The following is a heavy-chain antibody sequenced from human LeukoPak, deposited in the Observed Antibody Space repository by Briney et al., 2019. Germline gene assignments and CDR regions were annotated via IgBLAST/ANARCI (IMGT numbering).Heavy chain of an antibody. J-gene: IGHJ4*02. V-gene: IGHV1-18*01. D-gene: IGHD3-16*02. CDR3: ARDQYDSVWDSHRPYFDY. CDR1: GYTFSSYG. Sequence: ASVKVSCKASGYTFSSYGISWVRQAPGQGLEWMGWISVYNGNTKYAQKFQGRVTMTTDTFTSTAYMEVMSLRSDDTAVYYCARDQYDSVWDSHRPYFDYWGQGTLVTVSS. CDR2: ISVYNGNT.